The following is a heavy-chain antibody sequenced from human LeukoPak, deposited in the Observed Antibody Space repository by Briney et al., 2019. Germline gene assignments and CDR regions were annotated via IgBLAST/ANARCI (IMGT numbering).Heavy chain of an antibody. CDR1: GFTFSSYA. D-gene: IGHD1-26*01. CDR3: AKSGSYDPDAFDI. V-gene: IGHV3-23*01. J-gene: IGHJ3*02. Sequence: GGSLRLSCAASGFTFSSYAMSWVRQAPGKGLEWVSAISSSGSTIYYADSVKGRFTISRDNAKNSLYLQMNSLRAEDTAVYYCAKSGSYDPDAFDIWGQGTMVTVSS. CDR2: ISSSGSTI.